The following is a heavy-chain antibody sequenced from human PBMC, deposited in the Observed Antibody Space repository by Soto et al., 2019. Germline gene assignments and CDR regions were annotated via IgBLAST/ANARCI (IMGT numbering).Heavy chain of an antibody. V-gene: IGHV3-21*01. CDR3: ARVFEYSSSTGPYYYYYGMDV. CDR1: GFTFSSYS. D-gene: IGHD6-6*01. Sequence: EVQLVESGGGLVKPGGSLRLSCAASGFTFSSYSMNWVRQAPGKGLEWVSSISSSSSYIYYADSVKGRFTISRDNAKNSLYLQMNSLRAEDTAVYYCARVFEYSSSTGPYYYYYGMDVWGQGTTVTVSS. CDR2: ISSSSSYI. J-gene: IGHJ6*02.